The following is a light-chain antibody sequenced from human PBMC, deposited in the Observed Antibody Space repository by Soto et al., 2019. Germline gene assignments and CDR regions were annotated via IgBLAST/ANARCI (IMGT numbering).Light chain of an antibody. J-gene: IGKJ4*01. Sequence: DIQMTQSPSSLSASLGDRVTITCRASQGIGVYLAWFQQKPGNVPKLLIYAASTLHTGVASRFSGSGSGTDFTLTISSLQPEDFATYYCQKYNSAQLSFGGGTKVEIK. V-gene: IGKV1-27*01. CDR2: AAS. CDR3: QKYNSAQLS. CDR1: QGIGVY.